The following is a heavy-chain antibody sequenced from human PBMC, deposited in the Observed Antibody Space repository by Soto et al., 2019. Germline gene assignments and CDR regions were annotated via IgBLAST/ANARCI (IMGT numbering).Heavy chain of an antibody. Sequence: KLGGSLRLSCAASGFTFSSYSMNWVRQAPGKGLEWVSSISSSSSYIYYADSVKGRFTISRDNAKNSLYLQMNSLRAEDTAVYYCARDSMTTFSHWGQGTMVTVSS. D-gene: IGHD3-16*01. CDR2: ISSSSSYI. CDR1: GFTFSSYS. J-gene: IGHJ4*02. CDR3: ARDSMTTFSH. V-gene: IGHV3-21*01.